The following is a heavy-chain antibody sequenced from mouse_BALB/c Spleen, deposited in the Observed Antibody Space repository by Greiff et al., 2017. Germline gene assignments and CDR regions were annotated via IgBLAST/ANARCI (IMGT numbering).Heavy chain of an antibody. CDR2: IDPANGNT. Sequence: VQLQQSGAELVKPGASVKLSCTASGFNIKDTYMHWVKQRPEQGLEWIGRIDPANGNTKYDPKFQGKATITADTSFNTAYLQLSSLTSEDTAVYYCSSLRGRGLWLNFDYWGQGTTLTVSS. CDR1: GFNIKDTY. CDR3: SSLRGRGLWLNFDY. J-gene: IGHJ2*01. D-gene: IGHD1-2*01. V-gene: IGHV14-3*02.